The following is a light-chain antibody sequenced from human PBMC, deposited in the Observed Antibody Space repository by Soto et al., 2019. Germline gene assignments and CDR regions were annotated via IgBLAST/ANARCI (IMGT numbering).Light chain of an antibody. V-gene: IGKV3-20*01. J-gene: IGKJ1*01. CDR3: QQYGSSQT. Sequence: ESVLTQSPGTLSLSPGERATLSCRARQSVSSSYLAWYQQNPVQAPRLLIYGASNRATGIPDTFSGSGSGTDFTLTISRLEPEDFAVYYCQQYGSSQTFGQGTKVDIK. CDR2: GAS. CDR1: QSVSSSY.